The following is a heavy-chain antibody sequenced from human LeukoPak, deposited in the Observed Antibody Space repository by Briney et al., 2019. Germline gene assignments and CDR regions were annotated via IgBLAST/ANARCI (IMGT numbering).Heavy chain of an antibody. D-gene: IGHD3-9*01. Sequence: GGSLRLSCAASGFTFRNYRMNWVRQAPGKGLEGLSYITGSGNTVYYADSVKGRFTISRDNAKNSLSLQMNSLRADDTAVYYCARVMDRHVMTGYLSYYHFTMDVWGQGTTVTVSS. CDR3: ARVMDRHVMTGYLSYYHFTMDV. V-gene: IGHV3-48*04. CDR1: GFTFRNYR. CDR2: ITGSGNTV. J-gene: IGHJ6*02.